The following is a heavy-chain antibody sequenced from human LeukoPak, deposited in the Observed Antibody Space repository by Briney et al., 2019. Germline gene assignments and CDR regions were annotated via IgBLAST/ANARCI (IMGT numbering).Heavy chain of an antibody. CDR1: GFTFSSYW. J-gene: IGHJ6*03. CDR2: IKQDGSEK. V-gene: IGHV3-7*01. CDR3: ARGKTTVTAYYYMDV. D-gene: IGHD4-11*01. Sequence: GGSLRLSCAASGFTFSSYWMSWVRQAPGKGLEWVANIKQDGSEKYYVDSVKGRFTNSRDNAKNSLYLQMNSLRAEDTAVYYCARGKTTVTAYYYMDVWGKGTTVTVSS.